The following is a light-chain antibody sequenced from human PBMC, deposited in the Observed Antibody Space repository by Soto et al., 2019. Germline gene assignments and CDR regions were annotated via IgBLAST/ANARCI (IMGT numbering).Light chain of an antibody. CDR1: QSLSTN. Sequence: EIVMTQSPATLSVSPGERATLSCRASQSLSTNVAWYQQKPGQAPRLLIYGASTRATGIPARFSGSGSGTDFTLTISRLEPEDFAVYYCQQYGSSPPWTFGQGTKVDIK. V-gene: IGKV3-15*01. CDR3: QQYGSSPPWT. CDR2: GAS. J-gene: IGKJ1*01.